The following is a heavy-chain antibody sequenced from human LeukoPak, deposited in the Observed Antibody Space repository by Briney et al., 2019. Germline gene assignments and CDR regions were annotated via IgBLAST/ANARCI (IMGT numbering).Heavy chain of an antibody. CDR1: GDSFSRTDYY. CDR2: ISYSGST. V-gene: IGHV4-61*03. Sequence: SETLSLTCTVSGDSFSRTDYYGGWFRQPPGKGPECIGYISYSGSTNYNPSLKSRVTISLDTSKNHFSLKLTSVTAADTAVFYCARSQGAYFDYWGQGILVTVSS. CDR3: ARSQGAYFDY. J-gene: IGHJ4*02.